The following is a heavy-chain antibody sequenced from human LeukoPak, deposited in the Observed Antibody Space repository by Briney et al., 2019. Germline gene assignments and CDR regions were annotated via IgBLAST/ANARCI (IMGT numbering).Heavy chain of an antibody. CDR2: ISGSGSST. CDR3: AELGITMIGGV. J-gene: IGHJ6*04. D-gene: IGHD3-10*02. Sequence: GGSLRLSCAASGFTFSTYAMSWVRQAPGRGREWVAAISGSGSSTYYADSVKGRFTISRDNSKNTLYLQVNSLRAEDTAVYYCAELGITMIGGVWGKGTTVTISS. V-gene: IGHV3-23*01. CDR1: GFTFSTYA.